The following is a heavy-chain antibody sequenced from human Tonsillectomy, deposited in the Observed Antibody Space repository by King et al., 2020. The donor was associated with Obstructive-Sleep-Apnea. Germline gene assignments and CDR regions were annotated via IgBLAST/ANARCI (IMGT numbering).Heavy chain of an antibody. CDR3: ARDFITSSAYDLAYYYYGADV. D-gene: IGHD5-12*01. J-gene: IGHJ6*02. CDR1: GFAFNLYS. Sequence: VQLVESGGGVVQPGRSLRLSCTASGFAFNLYSIHWVRQAPGKGLEWISVISFDGSDKYYADSAKGRFTVSRDNSKSEVYLQMNSLRSAATGIYYCARDFITSSAYDLAYYYYGADVWGQGTTVTVSS. V-gene: IGHV3-30*04. CDR2: ISFDGSDK.